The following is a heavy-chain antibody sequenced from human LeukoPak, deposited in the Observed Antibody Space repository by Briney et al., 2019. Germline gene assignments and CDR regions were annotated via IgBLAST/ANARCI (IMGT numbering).Heavy chain of an antibody. D-gene: IGHD4-17*01. CDR1: GFTFSSYG. J-gene: IGHJ4*02. CDR2: IWYDGSNK. Sequence: GGSLRLSCAASGFTFSSYGMHWVRQAPGRGLEWVAVIWYDGSNKYYADSVKGRFTISRDNSKNTLYLQMNSLRAEDTAVYYCAKDRDGDSDYWGQGTLVTVSS. V-gene: IGHV3-33*06. CDR3: AKDRDGDSDY.